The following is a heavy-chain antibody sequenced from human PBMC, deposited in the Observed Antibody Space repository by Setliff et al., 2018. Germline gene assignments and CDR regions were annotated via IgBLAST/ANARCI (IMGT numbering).Heavy chain of an antibody. CDR3: ARDKLRFLENWFDP. CDR1: GFTFSSYS. D-gene: IGHD3-3*01. CDR2: ISSSSSYI. J-gene: IGHJ5*02. V-gene: IGHV3-21*01. Sequence: GGSLRLSCAASGFTFSSYSMNWVRQAPGKGLEWVSSISSSSSYIYYADSVKGRLTISRDNAKNSLYLQMNSLRAEDTAVYYCARDKLRFLENWFDPWGQGTLVTVSS.